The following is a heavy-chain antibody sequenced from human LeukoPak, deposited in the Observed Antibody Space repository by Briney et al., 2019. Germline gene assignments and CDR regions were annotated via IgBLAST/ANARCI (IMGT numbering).Heavy chain of an antibody. CDR1: GGSISSSSYY. CDR2: INHSGST. V-gene: IGHV4-39*07. J-gene: IGHJ3*02. D-gene: IGHD3-22*01. CDR3: AGDSSGYYRFVAFDI. Sequence: PSETLSLTCTVSGGSISSSSYYWGWIRQPPGKGLEWSGEINHSGSTNYNPSLKSRVTISIDTSKNQFSLKLSSVTAADTAVYYCAGDSSGYYRFVAFDIWGQGQWSPSLQ.